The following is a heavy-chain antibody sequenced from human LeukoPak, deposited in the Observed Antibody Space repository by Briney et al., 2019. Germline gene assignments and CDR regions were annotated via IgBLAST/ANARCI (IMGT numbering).Heavy chain of an antibody. V-gene: IGHV4-59*01. CDR1: GGSISSYY. D-gene: IGHD6-13*01. Sequence: KPSETLSLTCTVSGGSISSYYWSWIRQPPGKGLEWIGYIYYSGTTNYHPSLNSRVTISVDTSKNQFSLKLSSVTAADTAVYYCAREGRGAAAGTLSWGQGTLVTVSS. CDR3: AREGRGAAAGTLS. J-gene: IGHJ5*02. CDR2: IYYSGTT.